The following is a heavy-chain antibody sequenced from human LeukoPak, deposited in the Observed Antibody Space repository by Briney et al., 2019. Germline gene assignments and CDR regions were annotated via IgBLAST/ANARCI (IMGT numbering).Heavy chain of an antibody. J-gene: IGHJ4*02. Sequence: ASVKVSCKASGYTFTDYYMHWVRQAPGQGLEWMGWINPNSAGTDYAQKFQGRVTMTRDTSISTGYMELSRLRSDDTAVYYCARDPSHAEGAYFDYWGQGTLVTVSS. V-gene: IGHV1-2*02. CDR3: ARDPSHAEGAYFDY. D-gene: IGHD2-2*01. CDR2: INPNSAGT. CDR1: GYTFTDYY.